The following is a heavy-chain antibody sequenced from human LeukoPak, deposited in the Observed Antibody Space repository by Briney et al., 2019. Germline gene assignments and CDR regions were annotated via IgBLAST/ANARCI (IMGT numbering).Heavy chain of an antibody. CDR3: ARVYRGYDFLNYFDY. CDR2: INPSGGST. D-gene: IGHD3-9*01. Sequence: ASVKVSCKASGYTFTSYYMHWVRQAPGQGLEWMGIINPSGGSTSYAQKFQGRVTMTRDTSTSTVYMELSSLRSEDTAVYYCARVYRGYDFLNYFDYWGQGTLVTVSS. V-gene: IGHV1-46*01. J-gene: IGHJ4*02. CDR1: GYTFTSYY.